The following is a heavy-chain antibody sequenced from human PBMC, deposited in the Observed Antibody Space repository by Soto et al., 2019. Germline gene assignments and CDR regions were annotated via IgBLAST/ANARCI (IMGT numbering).Heavy chain of an antibody. CDR2: INAGNGNT. CDR3: ARDQLLWFGERPYYYYGMDV. J-gene: IGHJ6*02. CDR1: GYTFTSYA. Sequence: GASVKVSCKASGYTFTSYAMHWVRQAPGQRLEWMGWINAGNGNTKYSQKFQGRVTITRDTSASTAYMELSSLRSEDTAVYYCARDQLLWFGERPYYYYGMDVWGQGTTVTVSS. D-gene: IGHD3-10*01. V-gene: IGHV1-3*01.